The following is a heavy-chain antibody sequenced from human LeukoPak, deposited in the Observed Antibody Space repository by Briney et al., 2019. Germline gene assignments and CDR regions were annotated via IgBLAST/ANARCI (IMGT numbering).Heavy chain of an antibody. Sequence: GGSLRLSCAASGLTFSICVMSWVRQAPGKGLEWVSAISASGVGTYYADSVKGRFTISRDNSKNTLYLQMNSLRAEDTAVYYCAKDSSYYDILTGYSDWGQGTLVTVSS. D-gene: IGHD3-9*01. CDR1: GLTFSICV. V-gene: IGHV3-23*01. CDR3: AKDSSYYDILTGYSD. CDR2: ISASGVGT. J-gene: IGHJ4*02.